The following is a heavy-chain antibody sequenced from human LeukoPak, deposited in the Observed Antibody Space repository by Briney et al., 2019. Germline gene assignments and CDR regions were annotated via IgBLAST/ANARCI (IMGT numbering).Heavy chain of an antibody. J-gene: IGHJ4*02. CDR3: AKGAGFAEPLPDY. V-gene: IGHV1-3*01. Sequence: GASVKVSCKASGYTFTSYTMHWVRQAPGQRLEWMGWVNAGQGNTKYSQKFQPRVTITRDTSASTAYMELRSLRSEDTAVYYCAKGAGFAEPLPDYWGQGTLVTVSS. D-gene: IGHD1-14*01. CDR2: VNAGQGNT. CDR1: GYTFTSYT.